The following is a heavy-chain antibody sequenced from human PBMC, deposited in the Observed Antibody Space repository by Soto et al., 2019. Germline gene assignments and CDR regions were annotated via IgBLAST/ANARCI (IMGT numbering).Heavy chain of an antibody. V-gene: IGHV1-69*13. J-gene: IGHJ4*02. Sequence: ASVKVSWKASGGTFSSYAISWVRQAPGQGLEWMGGITPIFGTANYAQKFQGRVTITADESTSTAYMELSSLRSEDTAVYYCARDFWSGHGGYWGQGTLVTVSS. CDR2: ITPIFGTA. CDR1: GGTFSSYA. CDR3: ARDFWSGHGGY. D-gene: IGHD3-3*01.